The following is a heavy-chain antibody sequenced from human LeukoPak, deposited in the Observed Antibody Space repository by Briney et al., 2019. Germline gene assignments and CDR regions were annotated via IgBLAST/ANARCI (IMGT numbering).Heavy chain of an antibody. CDR1: GFTFSDYY. D-gene: IGHD5-18*01. Sequence: GESLRLSCAASGFTFSDYYMSWIRQAPGKGLEWVSYISSNGNTIYYADSVKGRFTISRDNAKNSLYVQMDSLRAEDTAVYYCARFGRGYSYGSDYWGQGTLVTVSS. V-gene: IGHV3-11*01. CDR3: ARFGRGYSYGSDY. J-gene: IGHJ4*02. CDR2: ISSNGNTI.